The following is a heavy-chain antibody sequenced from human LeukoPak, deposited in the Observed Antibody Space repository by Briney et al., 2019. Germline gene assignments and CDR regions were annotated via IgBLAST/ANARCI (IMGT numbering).Heavy chain of an antibody. V-gene: IGHV1-18*01. J-gene: IGHJ4*02. CDR2: ISGYNGNT. Sequence: GASVKVSCKASGYTFTTYNINWVRQAPGQGLEWMGWISGYNGNTNYAQKLQGRVTMTTDTSTSTAYMELRSLKSDDTAVYYCARVSYYDSSGYDLFDYWGQGTLVTVSS. CDR1: GYTFTTYN. CDR3: ARVSYYDSSGYDLFDY. D-gene: IGHD3-22*01.